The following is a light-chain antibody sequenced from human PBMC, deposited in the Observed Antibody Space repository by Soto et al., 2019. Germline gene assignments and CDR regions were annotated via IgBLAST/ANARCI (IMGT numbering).Light chain of an antibody. J-gene: IGLJ1*01. V-gene: IGLV1-44*01. CDR2: GDD. Sequence: QSVLTQPPSASGSPGQRVTISCSGSSSSIGANRVSWYQQVPRTAPKLLISGDDRRPSGVPDRFSGCKSGTSASLAISGLQSEDEADYYCASWDDSLDVLVCGAETKGTV. CDR1: SSSIGANR. CDR3: ASWDDSLDVLV.